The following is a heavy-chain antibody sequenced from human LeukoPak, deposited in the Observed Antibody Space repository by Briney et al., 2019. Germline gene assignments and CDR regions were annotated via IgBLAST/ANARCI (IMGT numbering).Heavy chain of an antibody. CDR3: AKVGTGYHQYGSGDFDS. CDR2: ISFGSDYM. J-gene: IGHJ4*02. D-gene: IGHD3-10*01. CDR1: GFTFSSNA. Sequence: PGGSLRLSCVASGFTFSSNAIDWVRQAPGKGLQWVAAISFGSDYMQYADSVEGRFTISRDNAKNSVYLQMNSLRAEDTAVYYCAKVGTGYHQYGSGDFDSWGQGTLVTVSS. V-gene: IGHV3-21*06.